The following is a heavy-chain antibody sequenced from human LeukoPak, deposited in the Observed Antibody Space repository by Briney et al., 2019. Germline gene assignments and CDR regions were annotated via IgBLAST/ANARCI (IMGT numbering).Heavy chain of an antibody. CDR1: AFTFSTYA. J-gene: IGHJ6*02. CDR3: ANAVCTTSSCSGFYGMDV. D-gene: IGHD2-2*01. V-gene: IGHV3-23*01. Sequence: QPGRSLRLSCAASAFTFSTYAMNWVRQAPGKGLEWVSSISSGGGTTYYADSVKGRFTISRDNSKNTLYLQMNSLRPEDTAMYYCANAVCTTSSCSGFYGMDVWGQGTTVAVSS. CDR2: ISSGGGTT.